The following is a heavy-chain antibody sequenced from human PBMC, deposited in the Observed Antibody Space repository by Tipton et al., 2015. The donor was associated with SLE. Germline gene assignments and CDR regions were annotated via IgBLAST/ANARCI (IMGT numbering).Heavy chain of an antibody. CDR3: AREGGSSWPIDY. CDR2: INHSGST. CDR1: GGSFSGYY. Sequence: TLSLTCAVYGGSFSGYYWSWIRQPPGKGLEWIGEINHSGSTNYNPPLKSRVTISVDTSKSQFSLKLSSVTAADTAVYYCAREGGSSWPIDYWGQGTLVTVSS. V-gene: IGHV4-34*01. D-gene: IGHD6-13*01. J-gene: IGHJ4*02.